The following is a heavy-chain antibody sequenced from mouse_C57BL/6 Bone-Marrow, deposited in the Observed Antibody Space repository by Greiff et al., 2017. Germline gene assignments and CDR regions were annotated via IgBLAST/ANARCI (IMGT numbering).Heavy chain of an antibody. CDR1: GYSFTGDY. J-gene: IGHJ2*01. CDR2: IYPYNGVS. CDR3: ERGCGNNNFDD. V-gene: IGHV1-31*01. D-gene: IGHD1-1*02. Sequence: VQLQQSGPELVKPGDSVKISCKASGYSFTGDYMHWVKQSHGNILDWIGYIYPYNGVSSYNQKFKGKATVTVDKSSSTAYMELRSLTSEDSAVYECERGCGNNNFDDWGQGTTLTVAA.